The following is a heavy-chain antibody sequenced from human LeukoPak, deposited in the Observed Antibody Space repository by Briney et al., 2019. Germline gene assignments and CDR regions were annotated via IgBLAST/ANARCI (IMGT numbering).Heavy chain of an antibody. CDR3: ARIITSGYYYFDY. CDR1: GGSISSGSYY. V-gene: IGHV4-39*07. CDR2: LYHSGGT. D-gene: IGHD5-12*01. J-gene: IGHJ4*02. Sequence: SQTLSLTCTVSGGSISSGSYYWGWIRQPPGKGLEWIGSLYHSGGTYYSPSLKSRVTISVDTSKSQFSLNLSSVTAADTAVYYCARIITSGYYYFDYWGQGTLVTVSS.